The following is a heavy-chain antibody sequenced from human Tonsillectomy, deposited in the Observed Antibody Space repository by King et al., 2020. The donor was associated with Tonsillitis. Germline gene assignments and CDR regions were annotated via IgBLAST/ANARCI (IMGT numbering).Heavy chain of an antibody. V-gene: IGHV4-4*07. CDR3: AREVTGTARYFDY. CDR2: IYTSGIT. J-gene: IGHJ4*02. D-gene: IGHD1-1*01. CDR1: GGSITSYF. Sequence: QLQESGPGLVKPSETLSLTCTVSGGSITSYFWSWIRQPAGKGLEWIGRIYTSGITNYNPSLKSRLTMSGDTAKNQFSLKLSSVTAADTAVYYCAREVTGTARYFDYWGQGTLVTVSS.